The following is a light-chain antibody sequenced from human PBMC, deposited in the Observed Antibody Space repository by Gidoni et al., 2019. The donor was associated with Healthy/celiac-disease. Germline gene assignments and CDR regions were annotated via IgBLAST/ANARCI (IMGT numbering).Light chain of an antibody. CDR3: QQYNSFVT. J-gene: IGKJ5*01. CDR2: DAS. CDR1: QSISSW. Sequence: DNQLTHSPSTLPASVGDRVTITCRASQSISSWLAWYQQKPGTAPKLLIYDASSLESGVPSRCSGSGSGTEFTLTSSSLQHDDFATYYCQQYNSFVTFGQGTRLEIK. V-gene: IGKV1-5*01.